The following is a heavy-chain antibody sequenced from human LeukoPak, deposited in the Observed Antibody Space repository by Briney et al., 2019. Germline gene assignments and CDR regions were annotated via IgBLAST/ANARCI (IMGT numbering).Heavy chain of an antibody. Sequence: ASVKVSCKASGYTFTSYGISRVRQAPGQGVEWMAWISAYNGNTNYAQKLQGRVTMTTDTSTSTAYMELGSLRSDDTAVYYCARDGGLLWFGISYYFDYWGQGTLVTVSS. CDR1: GYTFTSYG. V-gene: IGHV1-18*01. J-gene: IGHJ4*02. CDR2: ISAYNGNT. CDR3: ARDGGLLWFGISYYFDY. D-gene: IGHD3-10*01.